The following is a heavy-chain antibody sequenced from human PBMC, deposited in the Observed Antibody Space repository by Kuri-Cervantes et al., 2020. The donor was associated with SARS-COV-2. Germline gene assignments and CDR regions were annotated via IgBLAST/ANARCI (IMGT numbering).Heavy chain of an antibody. V-gene: IGHV4-38-2*02. CDR2: IYHSGST. Sequence: SETLSLTCTVSNYSISSGYYWGWIRQPPGKGLEWIGSIYHSGSTYYNPSLKSRVTISVDTSKNQFSLKLGSVTAADTAVYYCARHSPRSSYYYYYMDVWGKGTTVTVSS. CDR3: ARHSPRSSYYYYYMDV. J-gene: IGHJ6*03. CDR1: NYSISSGYY.